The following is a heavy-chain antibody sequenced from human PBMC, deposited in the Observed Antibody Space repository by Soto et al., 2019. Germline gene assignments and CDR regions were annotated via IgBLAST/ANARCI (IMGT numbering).Heavy chain of an antibody. D-gene: IGHD6-6*01. V-gene: IGHV4-31*03. J-gene: IGHJ6*02. CDR1: GGSISSGGYY. CDR3: ARGSSIAGLYYGMDV. CDR2: NYYRGIT. Sequence: QVQLQESGPGLVKPSQTLSLTCTVSGGSISSGGYYWTWIRQQPGKSLEWIGYNYYRGITYYNTSLKSRVTISLDTSKNQFYLKLSSVTAADTAVYYCARGSSIAGLYYGMDVWCQGTTVTVSS.